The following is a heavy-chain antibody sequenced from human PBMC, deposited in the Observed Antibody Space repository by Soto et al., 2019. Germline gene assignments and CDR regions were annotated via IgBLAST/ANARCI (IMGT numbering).Heavy chain of an antibody. CDR1: GDSVSSNSAA. CDR2: TYYRSKWYN. D-gene: IGHD6-6*01. J-gene: IGHJ3*02. Sequence: KQSQTLSLTCAISGDSVSSNSAAWNWIRQSPSRGLEWLGRTYYRSKWYNDYAVSVKSRITINPDTSKNQFSLQLNSVTPEDTAVYYCARDLLDLVGSSPDAFDIWGQGTMVTVSS. V-gene: IGHV6-1*01. CDR3: ARDLLDLVGSSPDAFDI.